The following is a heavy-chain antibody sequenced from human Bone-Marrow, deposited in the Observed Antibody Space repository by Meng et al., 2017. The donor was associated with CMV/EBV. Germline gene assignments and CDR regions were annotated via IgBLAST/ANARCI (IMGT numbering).Heavy chain of an antibody. CDR2: ISSSRTYI. D-gene: IGHD6-19*01. CDR1: GFRFTTYA. V-gene: IGHV3-21*01. CDR3: VRSGAGSRSYYGMDV. J-gene: IGHJ6*02. Sequence: GGSLRLSCAASGFRFTTYAMNWVRQAPGRGLEWVSSISSSRTYIFYADSVKGRFNISRDNAKNSLYLQMNSLRAEDTAVYYCVRSGAGSRSYYGMDVWGQGTTVTVSS.